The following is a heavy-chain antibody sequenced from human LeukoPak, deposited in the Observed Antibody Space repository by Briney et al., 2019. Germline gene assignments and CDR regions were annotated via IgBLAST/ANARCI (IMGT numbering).Heavy chain of an antibody. V-gene: IGHV4-39*01. J-gene: IGHJ4*02. CDR2: LSHIGST. CDR3: ARRPPAAGTEYYFDY. CDR1: GDSISNINYY. Sequence: PSETLSLTCIVSGDSISNINYYWAWIRQPPGKGLEWIGDLSHIGSTYSNPSLKSRVTISIDTSKNQFSLKLNSVTAADTAVYYCARRPPAAGTEYYFDYWGQGTLVTVSS. D-gene: IGHD6-13*01.